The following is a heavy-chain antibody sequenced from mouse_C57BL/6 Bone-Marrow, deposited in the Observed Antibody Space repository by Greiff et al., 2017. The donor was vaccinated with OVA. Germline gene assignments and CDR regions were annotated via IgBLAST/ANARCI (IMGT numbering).Heavy chain of an antibody. V-gene: IGHV14-3*01. J-gene: IGHJ4*01. Sequence: EVQLQQSVAELVRPGASVKLSCTASGFNIKNTYMHWVKQRPEQGLEWIGRIDPANGNTKYAPKFQGKATITADTSSNTAYLQLSSLTSEDTAIYYFASFYGKYAWDFYAMDYWGQGTSVTVSS. CDR1: GFNIKNTY. CDR2: IDPANGNT. CDR3: ASFYGKYAWDFYAMDY. D-gene: IGHD2-1*01.